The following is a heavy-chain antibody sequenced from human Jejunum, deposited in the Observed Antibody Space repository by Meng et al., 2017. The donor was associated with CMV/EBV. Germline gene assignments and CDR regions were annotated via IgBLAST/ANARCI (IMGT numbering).Heavy chain of an antibody. CDR1: GYTFTNYG. Sequence: QAQLVQAGGEVKKPGAPVKVSCKASGYTFTNYGITWVRQAPGQGLEWMGWISAYNGNTNYAQTLQGRLTMTTDTSTSTAYMELRSLRSDDTAVYYCARVEVGITSGDYWGQGTPVTVSS. V-gene: IGHV1-18*01. D-gene: IGHD1-26*01. CDR2: ISAYNGNT. J-gene: IGHJ4*02. CDR3: ARVEVGITSGDY.